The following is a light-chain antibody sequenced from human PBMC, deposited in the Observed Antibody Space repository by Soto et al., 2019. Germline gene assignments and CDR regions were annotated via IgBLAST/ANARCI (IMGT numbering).Light chain of an antibody. CDR2: LGS. J-gene: IGKJ1*01. CDR1: QSLLHSNGYNY. Sequence: DIVMTQSPLSLPVTPGEPASISCRSSQSLLHSNGYNYLDWYLQKPGQSPQLLIYLGSNRASGVPDRCSGSGSGTDFTLKISRGEAEDVGVYYCMQALQTPGPFGQGTKVEIK. CDR3: MQALQTPGP. V-gene: IGKV2-28*01.